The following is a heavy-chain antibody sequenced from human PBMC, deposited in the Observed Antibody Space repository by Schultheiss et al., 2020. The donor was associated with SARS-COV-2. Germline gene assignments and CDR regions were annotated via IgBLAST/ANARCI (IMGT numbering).Heavy chain of an antibody. CDR3: ARIVGPATYYYYMDV. CDR2: ISSRSTYI. D-gene: IGHD2-15*01. CDR1: AITFSSYS. J-gene: IGHJ6*03. V-gene: IGHV3-21*06. Sequence: GGSLRLSCAASAITFSSYSFNWVRQAPGKGLEWVSSISSRSTYIYYADSVKGRFTISRDNAKDTLYLQMSSLRAEDTAVYYCARIVGPATYYYYMDVWGGGTTVTVSS.